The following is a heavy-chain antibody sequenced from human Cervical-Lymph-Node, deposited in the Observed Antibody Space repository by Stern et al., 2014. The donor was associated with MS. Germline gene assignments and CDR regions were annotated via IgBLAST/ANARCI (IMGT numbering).Heavy chain of an antibody. CDR2: IFPVFGTP. V-gene: IGHV1-69*01. CDR1: GGTFSKFP. CDR3: ALSSETSDRWYSLGYDL. J-gene: IGHJ5*02. Sequence: QVQLVQSGAEVTKPGSSVKVSCKASGGTFSKFPSSWVRQDPGQGREWMGGIFPVFGTPTYAQEFRGRVTITADVSTSTVYMELSSLRSDDTAVYYCALSSETSDRWYSLGYDLWGQGTLVTVSS. D-gene: IGHD6-13*01.